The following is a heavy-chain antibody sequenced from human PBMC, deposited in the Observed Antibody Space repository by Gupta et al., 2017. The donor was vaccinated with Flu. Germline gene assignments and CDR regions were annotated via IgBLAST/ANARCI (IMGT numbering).Heavy chain of an antibody. CDR3: AEDHKTLRYCSGISCPYYFDY. Sequence: VRQAPGKGLEWVAFISYDGSDTYYADSVKGRFTISRDNSKNTLFLQMNSLRAEDTAVYYCAEDHKTLRYCSGISCPYYFDYWGQGTLVTVSS. V-gene: IGHV3-30*18. D-gene: IGHD2-15*01. CDR2: ISYDGSDT. J-gene: IGHJ4*02.